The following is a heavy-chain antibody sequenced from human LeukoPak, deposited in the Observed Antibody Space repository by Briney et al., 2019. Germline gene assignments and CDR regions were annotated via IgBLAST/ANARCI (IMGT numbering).Heavy chain of an antibody. Sequence: GGPLRLSCAASGFPLNSNYMSWVRQAPGKGLEWVAAISRSGGSTYYADSVKGRFTISRHNSKHTLYLRMNSLSAEDTAVYYCAKETFLGVANDAFDIWGEGAMVTVSS. V-gene: IGHV3-23*01. D-gene: IGHD3-3*01. CDR3: AKETFLGVANDAFDI. J-gene: IGHJ3*02. CDR1: GFPLNSNY. CDR2: ISRSGGST.